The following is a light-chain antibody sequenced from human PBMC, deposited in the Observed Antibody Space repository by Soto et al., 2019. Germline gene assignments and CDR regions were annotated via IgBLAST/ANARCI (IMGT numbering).Light chain of an antibody. V-gene: IGLV2-14*03. CDR2: DVS. CDR3: SSYTTTGTQV. J-gene: IGLJ1*01. CDR1: TSDVGGFDY. Sequence: QSVLTQPASVSGSPGQSITLSCSGTTSDVGGFDYVSWYQQHPGKVPKLMIFDVSNRPSGVSDRFSGSKSGNTASLTISGLQAEDEAYYYCSSYTTTGTQVFGTGTKVTVL.